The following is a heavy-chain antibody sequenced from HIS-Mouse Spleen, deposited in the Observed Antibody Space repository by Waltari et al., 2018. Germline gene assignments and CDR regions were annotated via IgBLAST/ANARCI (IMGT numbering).Heavy chain of an antibody. J-gene: IGHJ1*01. Sequence: EVQLVESGGGLVQPGGSLSLSGSASGFTFSSYWMSWVRPAQGKGREWVAKIKQNGSEKYYVDSVKGRFTISRDNAKNSLYLQMNSLRAEDTAVYYCARKRYDFWSGYYNEYFQHWGQGTLVTVSS. CDR3: ARKRYDFWSGYYNEYFQH. CDR1: GFTFSSYW. D-gene: IGHD3-3*01. V-gene: IGHV3-7*01. CDR2: IKQNGSEK.